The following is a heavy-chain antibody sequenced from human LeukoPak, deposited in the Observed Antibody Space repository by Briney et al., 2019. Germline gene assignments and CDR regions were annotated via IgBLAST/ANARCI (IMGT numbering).Heavy chain of an antibody. CDR2: IYYSGST. J-gene: IGHJ4*02. Sequence: SETLSLTCTVSGGSISSCYWSWIRQPPGKGLEWIGYIYYSGSTNYNPSLKSRVTISVDTSKNQFSLKLSSVTAADTAVYYCARWNGDYDPLPFDYWGQGTLVTVSS. V-gene: IGHV4-59*01. CDR1: GGSISSCY. D-gene: IGHD4-17*01. CDR3: ARWNGDYDPLPFDY.